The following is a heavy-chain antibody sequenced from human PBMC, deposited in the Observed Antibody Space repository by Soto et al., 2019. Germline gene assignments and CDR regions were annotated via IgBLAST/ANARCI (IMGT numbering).Heavy chain of an antibody. Sequence: ASVKVSCKASGYTFTSYGISWVRQAPGQGLEWMGWISAYNGNTNYAQKLQGRVTMTTDTSTSTAYMELRSLRSDDTAVYYCARVRQQWLPTRGTRYYYYYMDVWGKGTTVTVSS. CDR3: ARVRQQWLPTRGTRYYYYYMDV. CDR1: GYTFTSYG. J-gene: IGHJ6*03. V-gene: IGHV1-18*01. CDR2: ISAYNGNT. D-gene: IGHD6-19*01.